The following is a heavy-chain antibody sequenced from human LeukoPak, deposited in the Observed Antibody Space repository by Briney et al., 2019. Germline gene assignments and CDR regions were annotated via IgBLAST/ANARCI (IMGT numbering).Heavy chain of an antibody. CDR3: AKGRRYSSLEYYFDY. CDR2: ISGSGGST. D-gene: IGHD6-13*01. V-gene: IGHV3-23*01. J-gene: IGHJ4*02. CDR1: GFTFSSYA. Sequence: GGSLRLSCAASGFTFSSYAMSWVRQAPGKGLEWVSAISGSGGSTYYADSVKGRFTISRDNSKNTLYPQMNSLRAEDTAVYYCAKGRRYSSLEYYFDYWGQGTLVTVSS.